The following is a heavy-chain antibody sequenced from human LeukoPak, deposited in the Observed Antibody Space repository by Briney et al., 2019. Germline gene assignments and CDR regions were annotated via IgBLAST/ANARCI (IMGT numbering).Heavy chain of an antibody. Sequence: SETLSLTCTVSGGSISSYYWSWIRQPPGKGLEWIGYIYYSGSTNYNPSLKSRATISVDTSKNQFSLKLSSVTAADTAVYYCARGGSYPFDYWGQGTLVTVSS. CDR1: GGSISSYY. CDR3: ARGGSYPFDY. J-gene: IGHJ4*02. D-gene: IGHD1-26*01. CDR2: IYYSGST. V-gene: IGHV4-59*01.